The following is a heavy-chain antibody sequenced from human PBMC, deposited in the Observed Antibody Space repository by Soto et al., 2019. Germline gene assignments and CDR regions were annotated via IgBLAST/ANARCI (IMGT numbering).Heavy chain of an antibody. D-gene: IGHD1-1*01. Sequence: QLQLQESGSGLVRPSQTLSLTCAVSGGSISSGGYSWNWIRQPPGKGLEWIGYIYHSGSTLYTPSLKIRATISVDKSKNQFSLKRSSVPAAETAVYYCARDQLEGNWFDPWGQGTLVTVSS. CDR2: IYHSGST. V-gene: IGHV4-30-2*01. CDR3: ARDQLEGNWFDP. CDR1: GGSISSGGYS. J-gene: IGHJ5*02.